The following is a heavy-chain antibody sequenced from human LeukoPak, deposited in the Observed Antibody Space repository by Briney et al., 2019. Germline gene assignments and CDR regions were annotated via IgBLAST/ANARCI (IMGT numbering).Heavy chain of an antibody. CDR3: ARGGIVVVFNWFDP. Sequence: SETLSLTCSVSGGSIRSYYWGWIRQPPGKGLEWIGSIYYSGSTYYNPSLKSRVTISVDTSKNQFSLKLSSVTAADTAVYYCARGGIVVVFNWFDPWGQGTLVTVSS. V-gene: IGHV4-39*07. J-gene: IGHJ5*02. CDR2: IYYSGST. D-gene: IGHD3-22*01. CDR1: GGSIRSYY.